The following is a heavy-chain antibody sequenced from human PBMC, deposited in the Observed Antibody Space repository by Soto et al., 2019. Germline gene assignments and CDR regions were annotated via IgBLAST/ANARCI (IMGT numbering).Heavy chain of an antibody. J-gene: IGHJ6*02. CDR2: ISSSNRTI. CDR1: GFTFRSYS. CDR3: AREGWPLLQTGMDV. Sequence: PGGSLRLSCAASGFTFRSYSMNWVRQAPGKGLEWVSYISSSNRTINYADSVKGRFIISRDNAKNSLYLQMHGLRDEDTAVYYCAREGWPLLQTGMDVWGQGTTVTSP. D-gene: IGHD2-15*01. V-gene: IGHV3-48*02.